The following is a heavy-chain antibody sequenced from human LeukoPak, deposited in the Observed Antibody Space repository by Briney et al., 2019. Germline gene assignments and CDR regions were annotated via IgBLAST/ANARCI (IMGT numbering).Heavy chain of an antibody. CDR3: ARGGAFDI. CDR1: GGSISSGSYY. J-gene: IGHJ3*02. CDR2: ISYSETT. Sequence: PSQTLSLTCTVSGGSISSGSYYWSWIRQPPGKGLEWIGYISYSETTNYNPSLKSRVTISIDTSKNHFSLKLSSVTAADTAVYYCARGGAFDIWGQGTMVTVSS. V-gene: IGHV4-61*03.